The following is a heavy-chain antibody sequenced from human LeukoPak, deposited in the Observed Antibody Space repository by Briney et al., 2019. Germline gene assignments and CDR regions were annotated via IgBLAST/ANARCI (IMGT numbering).Heavy chain of an antibody. V-gene: IGHV7-4-1*02. CDR3: ARIYCSGGSCYNYYYGMDV. J-gene: IGHJ6*02. Sequence: GASVNVSCKASGYTFTSYAMNWVRQAPGQGLEWMGWINTNTGNPTYAQGFTGRFVFSLDTSVSTAYLQISSLKAEDTAVYYCARIYCSGGSCYNYYYGMDVWGQGTTVTVSS. CDR2: INTNTGNP. D-gene: IGHD2-15*01. CDR1: GYTFTSYA.